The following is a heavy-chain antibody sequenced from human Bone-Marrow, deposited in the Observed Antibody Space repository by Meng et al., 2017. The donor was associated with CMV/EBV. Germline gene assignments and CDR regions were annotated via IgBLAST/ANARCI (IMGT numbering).Heavy chain of an antibody. V-gene: IGHV1-46*01. CDR1: GYTFTSYY. Sequence: ASVKVSCKASGYTFTSYYMHWVRQAPGQGLEWMGIINPSGGSTSYAQKFQGRVTMTRDTSTSTVYMELSSLRSEDTAVYYCARGGVSGCSSTSCYTGWFVPGGHGNRVTVSS. J-gene: IGHJ5*02. CDR2: INPSGGST. D-gene: IGHD2-2*02. CDR3: ARGGVSGCSSTSCYTGWFVP.